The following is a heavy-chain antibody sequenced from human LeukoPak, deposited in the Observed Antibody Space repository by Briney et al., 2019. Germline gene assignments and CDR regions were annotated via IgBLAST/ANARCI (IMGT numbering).Heavy chain of an antibody. Sequence: GGPLRLSCAASGFTFDDYAMHWVRQAPGKGLEWVSVIYSGGSTYYADSVKGRFTISRDNSKNTLYLQMNSLRAEDTAVYYCARDSKGYLWGQGTLVTVSS. CDR1: GFTFDDYA. CDR2: IYSGGST. J-gene: IGHJ5*02. V-gene: IGHV3-66*01. CDR3: ARDSKGYL.